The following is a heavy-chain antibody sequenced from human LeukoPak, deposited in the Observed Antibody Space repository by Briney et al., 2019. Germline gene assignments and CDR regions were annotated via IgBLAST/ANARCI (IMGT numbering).Heavy chain of an antibody. Sequence: SVKVSCKASGGTFSSYAISWVRQAPGQGLEWMGGIIPIFGTANYAQKFQGRVTITADESTSTAYMELSSLRSEDTAVYYCARDRKWLFSGGYYCYYMDVWGKGTTVTVSS. CDR2: IIPIFGTA. CDR1: GGTFSSYA. J-gene: IGHJ6*03. D-gene: IGHD3-22*01. V-gene: IGHV1-69*13. CDR3: ARDRKWLFSGGYYCYYMDV.